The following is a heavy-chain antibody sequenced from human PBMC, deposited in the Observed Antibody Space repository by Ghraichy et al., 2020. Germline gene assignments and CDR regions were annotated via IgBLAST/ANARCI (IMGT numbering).Heavy chain of an antibody. J-gene: IGHJ3*02. D-gene: IGHD3-22*01. CDR2: IYDTGST. V-gene: IGHV4-39*02. Sequence: SETLSLTCNVSGGSISGSPYYWGLIRQPPGKGLEWIGNIYDTGSTYYNPSLRGRATISVDTSKNHFSLRLTSVTAADTAVYYCPTRMISRRAFDIWGQGTMVTVSS. CDR1: GGSISGSPYY. CDR3: PTRMISRRAFDI.